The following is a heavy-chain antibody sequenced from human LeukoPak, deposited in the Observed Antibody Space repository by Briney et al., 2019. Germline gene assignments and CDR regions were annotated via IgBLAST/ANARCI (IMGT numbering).Heavy chain of an antibody. D-gene: IGHD6-13*01. J-gene: IGHJ4*02. Sequence: PGRSLRLSCAASGFAFSGYAIHWVRQASGKGLEWVGRIRSKANSYATAYAASVKGRFTISRDDSKNTAYLQMNSLKTEDTAVYYCTRRGSSSWNEVDYWGQGTLVTVSS. CDR3: TRRGSSSWNEVDY. CDR2: IRSKANSYAT. CDR1: GFAFSGYA. V-gene: IGHV3-73*01.